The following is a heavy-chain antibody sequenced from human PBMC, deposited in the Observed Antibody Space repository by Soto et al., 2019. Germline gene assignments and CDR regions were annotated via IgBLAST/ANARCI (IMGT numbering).Heavy chain of an antibody. CDR3: ARDPLHHGSTFDY. CDR2: ITSSGGTI. Sequence: QVQLVESGGGLVKPGGSLRLSCAASGFTFSDYYMSWIRQPPGKGLEWISYITSSGGTIYYADSVKGRFTISRDNAKNSLDLQMNGLRAEDTAVYDCARDPLHHGSTFDYWGQGTLGTVSS. J-gene: IGHJ4*02. V-gene: IGHV3-11*01. D-gene: IGHD3-10*01. CDR1: GFTFSDYY.